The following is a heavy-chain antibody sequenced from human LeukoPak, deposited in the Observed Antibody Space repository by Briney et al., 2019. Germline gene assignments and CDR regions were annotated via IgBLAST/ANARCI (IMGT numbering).Heavy chain of an antibody. V-gene: IGHV3-33*08. CDR1: RFTFSSYW. D-gene: IGHD4-17*01. Sequence: GGSLRLSCAASRFTFSSYWMHWVRQAPGKGLEWVAVIWYDGSNKYYTDSVKGRFTISRDNSKNTLYLQMNSLRAEDTAVYYCARDGSGPTVAFDIWGQGTMVTVSS. CDR2: IWYDGSNK. J-gene: IGHJ3*02. CDR3: ARDGSGPTVAFDI.